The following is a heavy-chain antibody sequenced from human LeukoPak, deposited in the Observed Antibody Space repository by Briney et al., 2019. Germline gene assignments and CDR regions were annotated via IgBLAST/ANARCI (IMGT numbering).Heavy chain of an antibody. CDR3: ARKEGDH. Sequence: PSETLSLTCTVSGASISSYHWSWIRQPPGKGLEWIGYMYNSGNTNYNPSLKSRVTMSLDTSKNQFSLKLSSVTAADTAIYYCARKEGDHWGQGTLVIVSS. CDR1: GASISSYH. CDR2: MYNSGNT. V-gene: IGHV4-59*01. J-gene: IGHJ4*02.